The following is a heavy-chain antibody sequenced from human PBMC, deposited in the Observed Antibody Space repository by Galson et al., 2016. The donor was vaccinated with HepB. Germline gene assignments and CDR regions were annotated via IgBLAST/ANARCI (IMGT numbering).Heavy chain of an antibody. CDR1: GFTFNSYA. CDR3: GRSGYNGGYYGMDV. Sequence: SLRLSCAASGFTFNSYAMNWVRQAPGKGLEWVSYISSSSIIYYADSVKGRFTISRDNAKNSLYLQMKSLRAEDTAVYYCGRSGYNGGYYGMDVWGQGTTVTVSS. V-gene: IGHV3-48*01. J-gene: IGHJ6*02. D-gene: IGHD3-3*01. CDR2: ISSSSII.